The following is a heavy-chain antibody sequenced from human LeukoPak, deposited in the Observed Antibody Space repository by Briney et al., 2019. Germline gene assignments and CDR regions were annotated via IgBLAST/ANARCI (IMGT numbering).Heavy chain of an antibody. CDR1: GYTFTGYH. J-gene: IGHJ4*02. CDR2: IYPNNGGT. V-gene: IGHV1-2*02. D-gene: IGHD3-3*01. Sequence: AASVKVSCKASGYTFTGYHIHWVRQAPGQGLEWMGWIYPNNGGTKYAQKFQDRVTMTRDTSITTAYMELSRLRSDDTAVYYCASVTWSDKFSDFDYWGEGTLVTVSS. CDR3: ASVTWSDKFSDFDY.